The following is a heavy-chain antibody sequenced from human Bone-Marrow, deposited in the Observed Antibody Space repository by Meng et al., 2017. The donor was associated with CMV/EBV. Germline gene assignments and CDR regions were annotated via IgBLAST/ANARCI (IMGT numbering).Heavy chain of an antibody. CDR1: GYTFTTYD. CDR2: MNPNSGNT. CDR3: ARRGVAARRGSWFDP. Sequence: ASVKVSCKPSGYTFTTYDIDWVRQATGQGLEWMGWMNPNSGNTGYAQKFEGRVTMTRNTSISTAYMELSSLRSEDTAVYYCARRGVAARRGSWFDPWGQGTPVTVSS. J-gene: IGHJ5*02. D-gene: IGHD6-6*01. V-gene: IGHV1-8*01.